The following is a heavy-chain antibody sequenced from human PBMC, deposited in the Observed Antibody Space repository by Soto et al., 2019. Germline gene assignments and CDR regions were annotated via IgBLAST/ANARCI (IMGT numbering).Heavy chain of an antibody. Sequence: SETLSLTCSVSGGSVSNKTYYWSWIRQPPGKRLEWVGYVYYSGSTYYNPSLKSRVTISVDTSKNQFSLKLSSVTAADTAVYYCARAGGATTYYYYGMDVWGQGTTVTVSS. V-gene: IGHV4-61*01. CDR3: ARAGGATTYYYYGMDV. J-gene: IGHJ6*02. CDR1: GGSVSNKTYY. D-gene: IGHD1-26*01. CDR2: VYYSGST.